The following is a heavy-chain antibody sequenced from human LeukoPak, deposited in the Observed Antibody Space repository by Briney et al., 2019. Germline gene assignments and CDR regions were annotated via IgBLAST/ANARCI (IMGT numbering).Heavy chain of an antibody. CDR3: ARDKFGEDYMDV. CDR1: GGSISGIY. CDR2: IHYSGSP. Sequence: RPSETLSLTCTVSGGSISGIYWSWIRQPPGKKLEWLGYIHYSGSPNYNPSLKSRVTMSVDTSKNQFSLRLSSVTAADTAVYFCARDKFGEDYMDVWGKGTTVTVSS. J-gene: IGHJ6*03. V-gene: IGHV4-59*01. D-gene: IGHD3-10*01.